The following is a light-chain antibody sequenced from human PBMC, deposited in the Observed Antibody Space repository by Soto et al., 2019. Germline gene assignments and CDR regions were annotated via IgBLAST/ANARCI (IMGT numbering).Light chain of an antibody. J-gene: IGKJ5*01. V-gene: IGKV3-11*01. CDR3: QQRSNWPIT. Sequence: EMLLTHSPPPRPLSPGERPTPPSRPSQGFTTSLAWYQQKPGQAPRLLIYDASNRATGIPARFSGSGSGTDFTLTISSLEPEDFAVYYCQQRSNWPITFGQGTRLEIK. CDR1: QGFTTS. CDR2: DAS.